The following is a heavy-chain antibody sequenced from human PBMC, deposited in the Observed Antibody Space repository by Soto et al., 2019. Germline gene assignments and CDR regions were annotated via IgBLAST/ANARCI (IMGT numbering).Heavy chain of an antibody. D-gene: IGHD3-10*01. Sequence: EVQLLESGGGLVQPGGSLRLSCAASGFTFSSYAMSWVRQAPGKGLEWVSAISGSGGSTYYADSVKGRFTISRDNSKNPRYLQMNCLRAEDTAVYYCAKASGWFGEFDYWGQGTLVTVSS. V-gene: IGHV3-23*01. CDR2: ISGSGGST. CDR1: GFTFSSYA. CDR3: AKASGWFGEFDY. J-gene: IGHJ4*02.